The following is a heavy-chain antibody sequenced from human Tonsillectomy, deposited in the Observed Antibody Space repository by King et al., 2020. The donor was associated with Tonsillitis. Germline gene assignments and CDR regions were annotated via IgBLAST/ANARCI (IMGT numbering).Heavy chain of an antibody. CDR1: GYSFTSYW. Sequence: QLVQSGAEVKKPGESLRISCKGSGYSFTSYWISWVRQMPGKGLEWMGRIDPSDSYTNYSPSFQGHVTISADKFISTAYLQWSSLNASDTAMYYCARRSDYDILTGYYTWFDPWGQGTLVTVSS. D-gene: IGHD3-9*01. V-gene: IGHV5-10-1*03. J-gene: IGHJ5*02. CDR2: IDPSDSYT. CDR3: ARRSDYDILTGYYTWFDP.